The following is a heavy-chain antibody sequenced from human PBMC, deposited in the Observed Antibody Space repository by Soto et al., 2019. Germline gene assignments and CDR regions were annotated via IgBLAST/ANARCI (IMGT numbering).Heavy chain of an antibody. Sequence: GXSVKGSCKASGYTFTSYGISWVRQAPGQGLEWMGWISAYNGNTNYAQKLQGRVTMTTDTSTSTAYMELRSLRSDDTAVYYCARDVADRLFDPWGQGTLVTVSS. CDR3: ARDVADRLFDP. J-gene: IGHJ5*02. D-gene: IGHD6-13*01. CDR2: ISAYNGNT. CDR1: GYTFTSYG. V-gene: IGHV1-18*01.